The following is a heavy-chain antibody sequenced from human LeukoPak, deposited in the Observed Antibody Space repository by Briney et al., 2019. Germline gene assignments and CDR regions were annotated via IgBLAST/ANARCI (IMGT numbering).Heavy chain of an antibody. V-gene: IGHV4-4*07. J-gene: IGHJ4*02. CDR3: ARESSHYDSSGYYLFDY. D-gene: IGHD3-22*01. Sequence: SETLSLTCTVSGGSISSYYWSWIRQPAGKGLEWIGRIYTSGSTNYNPSLKSRVTISVDKSKNQFSLKLSSVAAADTAVYYCARESSHYDSSGYYLFDYWGQGTLVTVSS. CDR2: IYTSGST. CDR1: GGSISSYY.